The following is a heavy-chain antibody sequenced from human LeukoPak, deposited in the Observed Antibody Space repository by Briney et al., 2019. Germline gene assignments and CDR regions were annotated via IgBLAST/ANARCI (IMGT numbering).Heavy chain of an antibody. J-gene: IGHJ4*02. CDR2: IYYSGST. D-gene: IGHD6-6*01. V-gene: IGHV4-39*07. CDR3: ARDGGIAARPRYFDY. Sequence: SETLSLTCTVSGGSISSSSYYWGWIRQPPGTGLEWIGSIYYSGSTYYNPSLKSRVTISVDTSKNQFSLKLSSVTAADTAVYYCARDGGIAARPRYFDYWGQGTLVTVSS. CDR1: GGSISSSSYY.